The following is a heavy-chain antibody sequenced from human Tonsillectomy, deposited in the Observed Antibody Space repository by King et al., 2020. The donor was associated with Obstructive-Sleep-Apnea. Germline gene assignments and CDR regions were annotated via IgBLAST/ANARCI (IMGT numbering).Heavy chain of an antibody. CDR2: IYHAGST. CDR3: TKGGLGDY. J-gene: IGHJ4*02. V-gene: IGHV4-4*02. CDR1: GASVSSDGW. Sequence: VQLQESGPGLVKPSGTLSLTCTVSGASVSSDGWWSWVRQPPGKGLEWIGQIYHAGSTHYHPSLKSRVAISIDRSKNQFSLNLSSVTAADTAVYYCTKGGLGDYWGQGTLVIVSS. D-gene: IGHD3-16*01.